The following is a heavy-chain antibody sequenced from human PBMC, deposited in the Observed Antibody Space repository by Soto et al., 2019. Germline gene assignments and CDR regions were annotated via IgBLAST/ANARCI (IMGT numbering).Heavy chain of an antibody. J-gene: IGHJ5*02. CDR2: INQSGST. CDR1: VGSFSGYY. D-gene: IGHD6-13*01. V-gene: IGHV4-34*01. Sequence: ETLSLTGAVYVGSFSGYYWSWIRQPPGKGLEWIGEINQSGSTNYNPSLKSRVTISVDTSKNQFSLKLSSVTAADTAVYYCARGESSSSVNGWFDPWGQGTLVTVSS. CDR3: ARGESSSSVNGWFDP.